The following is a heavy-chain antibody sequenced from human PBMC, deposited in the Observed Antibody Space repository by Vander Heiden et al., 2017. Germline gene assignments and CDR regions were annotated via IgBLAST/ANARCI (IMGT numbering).Heavy chain of an antibody. CDR1: GFTVRKTY. Sequence: EVQVVESGGDLIQPGGSLRLSCAASGFTVRKTYMHWVGQAPGKGLEWISVIDSDGTTYYADSVKGRFTIYRDNSKNMVFLQMKSLRVEDTAIYYCARGLWFGALWGQGTLVTVSS. D-gene: IGHD3-10*01. CDR3: ARGLWFGAL. J-gene: IGHJ4*02. V-gene: IGHV3-53*01. CDR2: IDSDGTT.